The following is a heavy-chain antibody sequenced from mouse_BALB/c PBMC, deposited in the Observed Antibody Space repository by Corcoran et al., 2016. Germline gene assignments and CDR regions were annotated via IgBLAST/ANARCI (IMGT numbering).Heavy chain of an antibody. Sequence: QIQLVQSGPELKKPGETVKISCKASGYTFTNYGMNWVKQAPGKGLKWMGWINTYTGEPTYADDFKGRFAFSLETSASTAYLQINNLKNEDTATYFCGRRGVRPFAYWGQGTLVTVSA. CDR2: INTYTGEP. V-gene: IGHV9-3-1*01. D-gene: IGHD1-2*01. CDR3: GRRGVRPFAY. J-gene: IGHJ3*01. CDR1: GYTFTNYG.